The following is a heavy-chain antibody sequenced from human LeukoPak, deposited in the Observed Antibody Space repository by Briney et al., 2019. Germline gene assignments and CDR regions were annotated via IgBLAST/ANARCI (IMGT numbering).Heavy chain of an antibody. CDR3: AKDPRFAHFDY. J-gene: IGHJ4*02. CDR2: VTVSGGGT. CDR1: GFTFSSYA. D-gene: IGHD3-3*01. Sequence: GGSLRLSCTASGFTFSSYAMSWVRQAPGKGLEWVSTVTVSGGGTYYGDSVRGRFTISRDNSKNTLYLQMNSLRAEDTAVYYCAKDPRFAHFDYWGQGTLVTVSS. V-gene: IGHV3-23*01.